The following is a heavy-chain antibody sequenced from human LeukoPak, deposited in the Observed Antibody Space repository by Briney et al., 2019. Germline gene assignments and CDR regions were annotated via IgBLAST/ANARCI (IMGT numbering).Heavy chain of an antibody. CDR3: ARERGLRPDYVCDY. CDR1: GGPIRSAGYY. V-gene: IGHV4-30-2*06. J-gene: IGHJ4*02. Sequence: SETLSLTCNVSGGPIRSAGYYWSWIRQSPGRGLEWIGYIYHSGTTFYSPSLKSRVTISVDTSKNQFSLKLSSVTAADTAVYYCARERGLRPDYVCDYWGQGTLVTVSS. D-gene: IGHD3-16*01. CDR2: IYHSGTT.